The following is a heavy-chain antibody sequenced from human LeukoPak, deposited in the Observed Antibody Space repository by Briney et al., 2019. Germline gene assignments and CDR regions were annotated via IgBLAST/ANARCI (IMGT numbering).Heavy chain of an antibody. Sequence: PGRSLRPSCAASGFTFSSYGMHWVRQAPGKGLEWVAVISYDGSNKYYADSVKGRFTISRDNSKNTLYLQMNSLRAEDTAVYYCAKVPWLLWFGELLIDEDYWGQGTLVTVSS. V-gene: IGHV3-30*18. CDR3: AKVPWLLWFGELLIDEDY. CDR1: GFTFSSYG. D-gene: IGHD3-10*01. CDR2: ISYDGSNK. J-gene: IGHJ4*02.